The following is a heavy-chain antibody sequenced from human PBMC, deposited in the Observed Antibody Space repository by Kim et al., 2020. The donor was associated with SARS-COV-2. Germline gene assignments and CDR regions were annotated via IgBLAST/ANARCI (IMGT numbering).Heavy chain of an antibody. CDR3: ARGPVDPKDGWYFDV. CDR2: ISYEGSDK. D-gene: IGHD5-12*01. CDR1: GFTFSSYG. Sequence: GGSLRLSCAASGFTFSSYGMHWVRQASGKGLEWVAYISYEGSDKFYADSVKGRFTISRDNSKNTLYLQTISLRADDTAVFYCARGPVDPKDGWYFDVWGRGTLVTVSS. V-gene: IGHV3-30*12. J-gene: IGHJ2*01.